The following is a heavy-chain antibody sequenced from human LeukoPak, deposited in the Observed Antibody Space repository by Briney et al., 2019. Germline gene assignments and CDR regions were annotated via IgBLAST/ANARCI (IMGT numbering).Heavy chain of an antibody. J-gene: IGHJ4*02. CDR1: XFTFXSYE. Sequence: SXXAXXFTFXSYEVNWVRQAPGKGREWVSYISPSGSTIYYADSVKGRFTISRNNSKNTLYLERNSLRAEDTAVYWXXXXXXXYGDPYFDYWGQGTLVTVSS. V-gene: IGHV3-48*03. CDR3: XXXXXXYGDPYFDY. D-gene: IGHD4-17*01. CDR2: ISPSGSTI.